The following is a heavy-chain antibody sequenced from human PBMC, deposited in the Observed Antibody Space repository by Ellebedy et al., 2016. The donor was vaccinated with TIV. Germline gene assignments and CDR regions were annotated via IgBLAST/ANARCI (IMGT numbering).Heavy chain of an antibody. CDR2: IYYSGST. J-gene: IGHJ5*02. CDR3: ARHRGSGSYQGRLFDP. CDR1: GGSISSSSYY. D-gene: IGHD3-10*01. V-gene: IGHV4-39*01. Sequence: MPSETLSLTCTVSGGSISSSSYYWGWIRQPPGKGLEWIGSIYYSGSTYYNPSLKSRVTISVDTSKNQFSLKLSSVTAADTAVYYCARHRGSGSYQGRLFDPWGQGTLVTVSS.